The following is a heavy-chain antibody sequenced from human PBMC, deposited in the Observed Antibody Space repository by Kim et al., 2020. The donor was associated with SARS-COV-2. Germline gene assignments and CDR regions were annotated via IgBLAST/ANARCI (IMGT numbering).Heavy chain of an antibody. CDR3: AKVGPVGAAHDY. CDR1: GFTFSSYA. J-gene: IGHJ4*02. V-gene: IGHV3-23*03. CDR2: IYSGGSST. Sequence: GGSLRLSCAASGFTFSSYAMSWVRQAPGKGLEWVSVIYSGGSSTYYADSVKGRFTISRDNSKNTLYLQMNSLRAEDTAVYYCAKVGPVGAAHDYWGQGTLVTVSS. D-gene: IGHD1-26*01.